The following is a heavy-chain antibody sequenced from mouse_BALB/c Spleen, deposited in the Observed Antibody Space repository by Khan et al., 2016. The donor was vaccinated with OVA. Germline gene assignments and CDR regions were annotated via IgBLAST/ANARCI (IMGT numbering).Heavy chain of an antibody. CDR3: ARVYGGDFKY. CDR2: ISYSGNT. CDR1: GYSITTDYA. V-gene: IGHV3-2*02. D-gene: IGHD1-1*01. J-gene: IGHJ2*01. Sequence: EVKLLESGPGLVKPSQSLSLTCTVTGYSITTDYAWNWIRQFPGNKLEWMGYISYSGNTKYNPSLKSRISITRDTSKNQFFLQLKSVTTEDTARSSCARVYGGDFKYWGQGTTLTVSS.